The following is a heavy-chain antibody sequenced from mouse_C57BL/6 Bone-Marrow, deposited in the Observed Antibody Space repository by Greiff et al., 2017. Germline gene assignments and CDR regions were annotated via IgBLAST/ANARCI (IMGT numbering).Heavy chain of an antibody. CDR1: GYTFTSYW. CDR3: ARERLGYYGRGYFDV. Sequence: QVQLQQSGAELAKPGASVKLSCKASGYTFTSYWMHWVNQRPGQGLEWIGYINPSSGYTKYNQKFKDKATLTADKSSNTAYMQLSSLTYEDSAVYYCARERLGYYGRGYFDVWGTGTTVTVSS. V-gene: IGHV1-7*01. CDR2: INPSSGYT. D-gene: IGHD2-3*01. J-gene: IGHJ1*03.